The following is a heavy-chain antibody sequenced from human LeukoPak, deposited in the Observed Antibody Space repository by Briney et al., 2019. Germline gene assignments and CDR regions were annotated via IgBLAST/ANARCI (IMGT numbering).Heavy chain of an antibody. CDR2: IYNSGTT. CDR3: ARHRVGCQDIDY. CDR1: GGSISGYY. Sequence: SETLSLTCTVSGGSISGYYWSWIRQPPGKGLEWIGYIYNSGTTKYNPSLKSRVTISVDTSKNQFSLKLSSVTAADTALYYCARHRVGCQDIDYWGQGTLVTVSS. D-gene: IGHD1-26*01. V-gene: IGHV4-59*08. J-gene: IGHJ4*02.